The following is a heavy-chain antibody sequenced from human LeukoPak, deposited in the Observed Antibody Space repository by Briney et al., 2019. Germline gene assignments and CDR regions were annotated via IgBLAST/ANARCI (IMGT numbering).Heavy chain of an antibody. V-gene: IGHV3-49*03. Sequence: GGSLSPSCTTSGFTFGTHTMHWFRQAPGKGLQWIGFIRSSGTTQYAASVKGRFTISRDDSKSIAYLQMNSLKAEDTAVYYCTRDRFYVWFDPWGQGTLVTVSS. D-gene: IGHD3-16*01. CDR3: TRDRFYVWFDP. CDR1: GFTFGTHT. J-gene: IGHJ5*02. CDR2: IRSSGTT.